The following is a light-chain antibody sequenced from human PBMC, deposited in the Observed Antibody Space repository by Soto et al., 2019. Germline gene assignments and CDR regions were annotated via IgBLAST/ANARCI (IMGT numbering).Light chain of an antibody. J-gene: IGKJ4*01. CDR3: QRRSSWPPVT. CDR1: QSVGRS. CDR2: DAS. V-gene: IGKV3-11*01. Sequence: EIVLAQSPANLSLSPGESATLSCRASQSVGRSLAWYQQKTGQAPRLLIYDASKRATGIPARFSGSGSGTDFTLTITSRESEDFAVYYCQRRSSWPPVTVGGGTKVEIK.